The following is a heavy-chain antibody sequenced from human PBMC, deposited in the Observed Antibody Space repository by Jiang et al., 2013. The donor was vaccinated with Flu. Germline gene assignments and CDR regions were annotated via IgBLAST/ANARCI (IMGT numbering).Heavy chain of an antibody. CDR1: GFTFSSYS. J-gene: IGHJ2*01. D-gene: IGHD5-18*01. V-gene: IGHV3-21*01. CDR2: ISSSSSYI. Sequence: GGSLRLSCAASGFTFSSYSMNWVRQAPRKGLEWVSSISSSSSYIYYADSVKGRFTISRDNAKNSLYLQMNSLRAEDTAVYYCAREEYSYGADLQYWYFVLWGRGTLVTVSS. CDR3: AREEYSYGADLQYWYFVL.